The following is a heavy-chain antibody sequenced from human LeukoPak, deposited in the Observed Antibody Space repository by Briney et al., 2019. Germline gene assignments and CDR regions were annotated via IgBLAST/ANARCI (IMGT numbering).Heavy chain of an antibody. J-gene: IGHJ4*02. CDR1: GGSFSGYY. Sequence: SETLSLTCAVYGGSFSGYYWSWIRQPPGKGLEWIGEINHSGSTSYNPSLKSRVTISVDTSKNQFSLKLSSVTAADTAVYYCARGGPRYCSGGSCYFGYWGQGTLVTVSS. CDR3: ARGGPRYCSGGSCYFGY. D-gene: IGHD2-15*01. CDR2: INHSGST. V-gene: IGHV4-34*01.